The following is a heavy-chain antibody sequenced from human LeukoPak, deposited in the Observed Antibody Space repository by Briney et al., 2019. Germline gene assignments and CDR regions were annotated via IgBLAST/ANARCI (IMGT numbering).Heavy chain of an antibody. J-gene: IGHJ4*02. V-gene: IGHV3-7*01. CDR1: GFTFSSYS. CDR2: IKQDGSEK. Sequence: PGGSLRLSCAASGFTFSSYSMNWVRQAPGKGLEWVANIKQDGSEKYYVDSVKGRFTISRDNAKNSLYLQMNSLRAEDTAVYYCARDRQIAAAGTDYWGQGTLVTVSS. CDR3: ARDRQIAAAGTDY. D-gene: IGHD6-13*01.